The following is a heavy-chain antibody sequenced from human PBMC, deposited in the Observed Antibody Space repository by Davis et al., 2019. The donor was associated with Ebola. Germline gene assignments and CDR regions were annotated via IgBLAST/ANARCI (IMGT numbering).Heavy chain of an antibody. CDR3: AKDMYQGVVVVPAAIDP. J-gene: IGHJ5*02. Sequence: GGSLRLSCAASGFTFSSYAMSWVRQAPGKGLEWVSAISGSGGSTYYADSVKGRFTISRDNSKNTLYLQMNSLRAEDTAVYYCAKDMYQGVVVVPAAIDPWGQGTLVTVSS. V-gene: IGHV3-23*01. CDR2: ISGSGGST. CDR1: GFTFSSYA. D-gene: IGHD2-2*01.